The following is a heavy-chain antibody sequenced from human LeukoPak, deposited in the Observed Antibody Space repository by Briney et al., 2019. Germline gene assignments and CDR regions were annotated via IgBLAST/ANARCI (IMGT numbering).Heavy chain of an antibody. CDR2: ISGSGGST. V-gene: IGHV3-23*01. CDR3: AKDITIFGVVIRTLDY. Sequence: EGSLRLSCAASGFTFSSYAMSWVRQAPGKGLEWVSAISGSGGSTYYADSVKGRFTISRDNSKNTLYLQMNSLRAEDTAVYYCAKDITIFGVVIRTLDYWGQGTLVTVSS. J-gene: IGHJ4*02. D-gene: IGHD3-3*01. CDR1: GFTFSSYA.